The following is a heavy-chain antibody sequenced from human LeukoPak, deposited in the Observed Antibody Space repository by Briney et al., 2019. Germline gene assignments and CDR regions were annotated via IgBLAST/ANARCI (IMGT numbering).Heavy chain of an antibody. CDR2: ISSSGSTI. Sequence: GGSLRLSCAASGFTFSDYYMSWIRQAPGKGLEWVSYISSSGSTIYYADSVKGRFTISRDNSKNTLYLQMNSLRAEDTAVYYCAKVVGDLWFGELPLFDPWGQGTLVTVSS. J-gene: IGHJ5*02. V-gene: IGHV3-11*01. CDR1: GFTFSDYY. CDR3: AKVVGDLWFGELPLFDP. D-gene: IGHD3-10*01.